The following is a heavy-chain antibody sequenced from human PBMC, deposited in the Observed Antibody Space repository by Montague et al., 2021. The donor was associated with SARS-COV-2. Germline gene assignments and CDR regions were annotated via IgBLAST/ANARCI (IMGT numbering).Heavy chain of an antibody. Sequence: SETLSLTCTVSGGSISSSSYYWGWIRQPPGKGLEWIGSIYYSGSTYYNPSLKSRVTISVDTSKNQFSLKLSSVTAADAAVYYCARHPHQQISIFGVAWEGNWFDPWGQGTLVTVSS. V-gene: IGHV4-39*01. CDR3: ARHPHQQISIFGVAWEGNWFDP. D-gene: IGHD3-3*01. CDR1: GGSISSSSYY. J-gene: IGHJ5*02. CDR2: IYYSGST.